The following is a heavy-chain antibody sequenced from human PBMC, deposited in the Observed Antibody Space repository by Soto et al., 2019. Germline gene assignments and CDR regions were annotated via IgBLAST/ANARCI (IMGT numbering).Heavy chain of an antibody. V-gene: IGHV1-18*01. CDR1: GYTFSSYG. CDR3: ARLTSSSSGPFYYYYYMDV. D-gene: IGHD6-6*01. CDR2: ISAYNGNT. Sequence: ASVKVSCKASGYTFSSYGISWVRQAPGQGLEWMGWISAYNGNTNYAQKLQGRVTMTTDTSTSTAYMELRSLRSDDTAVYYCARLTSSSSGPFYYYYYMDVWGKGTTVTVSS. J-gene: IGHJ6*03.